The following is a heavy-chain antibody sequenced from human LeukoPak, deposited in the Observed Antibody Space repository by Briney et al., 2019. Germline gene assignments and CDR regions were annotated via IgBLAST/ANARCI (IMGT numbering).Heavy chain of an antibody. D-gene: IGHD3-10*01. CDR3: ARWSTMVRGVIITWGAFDI. V-gene: IGHV1-2*04. CDR2: INPNSGGT. J-gene: IGHJ3*02. CDR1: GYTFTGYY. Sequence: ASVKVSCKTSGYTFTGYYMRWVRQAPGQGREWMGWINPNSGGTNYAQKFQGWVTMTRDTSISTAYMELSRLRSDDTAVYYCARWSTMVRGVIITWGAFDIWGQGTMVTVSS.